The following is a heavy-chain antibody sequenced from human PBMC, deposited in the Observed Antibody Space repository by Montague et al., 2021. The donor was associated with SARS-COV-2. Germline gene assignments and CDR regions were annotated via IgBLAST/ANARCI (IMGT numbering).Heavy chain of an antibody. V-gene: IGHV6-1*01. CDR1: EDSVSSNSAT. CDR3: TSGREGNYNVMDV. J-gene: IGHJ6*02. Sequence: CAISEDSVSSNSATWNWVRQSPSRGLEWLGRTYYRSKWYNDYAVSVRGRVTINPDTSKNQFSLQLNSVTPEDTAIYYCTSGREGNYNVMDVWGQGTTATVSS. CDR2: TYYRSKWYN. D-gene: IGHD1-1*01.